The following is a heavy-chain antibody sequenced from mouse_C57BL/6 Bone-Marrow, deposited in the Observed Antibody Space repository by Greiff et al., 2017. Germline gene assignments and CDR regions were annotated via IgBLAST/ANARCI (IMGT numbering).Heavy chain of an antibody. CDR2: IYPRSGNT. CDR3: AREKYYYGSSPFDY. Sequence: VQLQESGAELARPGASVKLSCKASGYTFTSYGISWVKQRTGQGLEWIGEIYPRSGNTYYNEKFKGKATLTADKSSSTAYMELRSLTSEDSAVYFCAREKYYYGSSPFDYWGQGTTLTVSS. CDR1: GYTFTSYG. V-gene: IGHV1-81*01. D-gene: IGHD1-1*01. J-gene: IGHJ2*01.